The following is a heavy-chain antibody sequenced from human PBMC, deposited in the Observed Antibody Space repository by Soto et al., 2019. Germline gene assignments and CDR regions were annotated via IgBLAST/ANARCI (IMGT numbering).Heavy chain of an antibody. CDR1: GFTFDDYA. J-gene: IGHJ4*02. D-gene: IGHD4-17*01. CDR2: ISWNSGSI. V-gene: IGHV3-9*01. CDR3: AKVHGDYGYYFDY. Sequence: EVQLVEYGGGLVQPGRSLRLSCAASGFTFDDYAMHWVRQAPGKGLEWVSGISWNSGSIGYADSVKGRFTISRDNAKNSLYLQMNSLRAEDTALYYCAKVHGDYGYYFDYWGQGTLVTVSS.